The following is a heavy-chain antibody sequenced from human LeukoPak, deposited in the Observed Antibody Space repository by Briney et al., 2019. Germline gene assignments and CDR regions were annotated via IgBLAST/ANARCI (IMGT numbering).Heavy chain of an antibody. V-gene: IGHV1-2*02. CDR2: INPNSGGT. CDR3: ARDLRIAAAGTSDY. J-gene: IGHJ4*02. Sequence: ASVKVSCTASGGTFSSYAISWVRQAPGQGLEWMGGINPNSGGTNYAQKFQGRVTMTRDTSISTAYMELSRLRSDDTAVYYCARDLRIAAAGTSDYWGQGTLVTVSS. D-gene: IGHD6-13*01. CDR1: GGTFSSYA.